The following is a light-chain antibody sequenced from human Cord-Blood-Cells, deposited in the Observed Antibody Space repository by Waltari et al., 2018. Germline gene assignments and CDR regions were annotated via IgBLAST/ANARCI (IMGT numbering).Light chain of an antibody. CDR1: SSDVGSYNL. Sequence: QSARTQPASVSGSPGQSITISCTGTSSDVGSYNLVSWYQQHPGKAPKLMIYEGSKRPSGVSNRFSGSKSGNTASLTISGLQAEDEADYYCCSYAGSVVFGG. V-gene: IGLV2-23*01. CDR2: EGS. CDR3: CSYAGSVV. J-gene: IGLJ2*01.